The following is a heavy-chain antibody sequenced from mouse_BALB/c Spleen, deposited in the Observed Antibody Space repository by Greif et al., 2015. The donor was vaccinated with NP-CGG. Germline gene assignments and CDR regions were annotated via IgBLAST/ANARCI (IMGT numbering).Heavy chain of an antibody. J-gene: IGHJ3*01. CDR1: GYSITSGYY. Sequence: EVKLMESGPGPVKPSQSLSLTCSVTGYSITSGYYWNWIRQFPGNKLEWMGYISYDGSNNYNPSLKNRISITRDTSKNQFFLKLNSVTTEDTATYYCAREDYGYDGFAYWGQGTLVTVSA. CDR2: ISYDGSN. V-gene: IGHV3-6*02. CDR3: AREDYGYDGFAY. D-gene: IGHD2-2*01.